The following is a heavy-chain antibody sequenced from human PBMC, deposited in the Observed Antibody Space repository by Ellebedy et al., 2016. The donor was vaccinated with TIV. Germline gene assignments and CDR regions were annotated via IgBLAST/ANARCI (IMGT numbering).Heavy chain of an antibody. Sequence: GESLKISCAASGFIFSDHYMDWVRQAPGKGLVWVSRINSDGGGTSYADSVKGRFTISRVNAKNTLYLQMNSLRAEDTAVYYCAATGINMIVDWGQGTLVTVSS. CDR1: GFIFSDHY. D-gene: IGHD3-22*01. J-gene: IGHJ4*02. CDR3: AATGINMIVD. V-gene: IGHV3-74*01. CDR2: INSDGGGT.